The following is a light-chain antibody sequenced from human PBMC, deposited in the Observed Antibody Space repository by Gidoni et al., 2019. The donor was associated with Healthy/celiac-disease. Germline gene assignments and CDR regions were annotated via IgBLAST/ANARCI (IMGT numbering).Light chain of an antibody. CDR2: LGS. CDR1: QSPLHSNGYNY. V-gene: IGKV2-28*01. Sequence: DTVMTQSPLSLLVTPGEPASISCRSSQSPLHSNGYNYLDWYLQKPGQAPQLLIYLGSNRASGVPDRFSGSGSGTDFTLKISRVEAEDVGVYYCMQALQAPRTFXXXTKMEIK. CDR3: MQALQAPRT. J-gene: IGKJ1*01.